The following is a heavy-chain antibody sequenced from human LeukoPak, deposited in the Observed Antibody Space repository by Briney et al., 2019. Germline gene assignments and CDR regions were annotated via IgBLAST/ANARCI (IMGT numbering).Heavy chain of an antibody. CDR1: GGSISSYY. V-gene: IGHV4-59*01. D-gene: IGHD5-24*01. Sequence: PSETLSLTCTVSGGSISSYYWSWVRQPPGKGLEWIGYIYYSGSTNYNPSLKSRVTISVDTSKNQFSLKLSSVTAADTAVYYCARTKRRDGYNSVGTFDYWGQGTLVTVSS. J-gene: IGHJ4*02. CDR3: ARTKRRDGYNSVGTFDY. CDR2: IYYSGST.